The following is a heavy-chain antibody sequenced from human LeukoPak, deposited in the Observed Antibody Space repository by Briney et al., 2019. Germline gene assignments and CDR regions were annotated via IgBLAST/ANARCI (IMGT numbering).Heavy chain of an antibody. CDR2: INHSGST. Sequence: PLETLSLTCAVYGGSFSGYYWSWIRQPPGKGLEWIGEINHSGSTNYNPSLKSRVTISVDTSKNQFSLKLSSVTAADTAVYYCARALTVLRFLEWLRKSNWFDPWGQGTLVTVSS. CDR3: ARALTVLRFLEWLRKSNWFDP. D-gene: IGHD3-3*01. V-gene: IGHV4-34*01. J-gene: IGHJ5*02. CDR1: GGSFSGYY.